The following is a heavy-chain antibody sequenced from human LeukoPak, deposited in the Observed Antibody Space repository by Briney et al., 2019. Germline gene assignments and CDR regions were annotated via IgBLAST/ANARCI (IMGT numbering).Heavy chain of an antibody. CDR3: ARVVLGGGWFDP. J-gene: IGHJ5*02. Sequence: GGSLRLSCAASGFTFRNYAMGWVRHSPGKGLEWVSSVSGGGGSTYSADSVKGRFTISRDNSNNTLFLQMNSLRAEDTAVYYCARVVLGGGWFDPWGQGTLVTVSS. V-gene: IGHV3-23*01. D-gene: IGHD2-15*01. CDR2: VSGGGGST. CDR1: GFTFRNYA.